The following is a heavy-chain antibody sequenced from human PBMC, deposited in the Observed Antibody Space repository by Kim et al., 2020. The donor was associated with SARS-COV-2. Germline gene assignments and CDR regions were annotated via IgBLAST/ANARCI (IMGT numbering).Heavy chain of an antibody. J-gene: IGHJ3*02. CDR3: AKRPAAGAFDI. V-gene: IGHV3-23*01. CDR2: T. Sequence: TNTATNEKGRFTISRDNSKDALFLQMSRLGAGDTAIYYCAKRPAAGAFDIWGQGTMVTVSS. D-gene: IGHD6-25*01.